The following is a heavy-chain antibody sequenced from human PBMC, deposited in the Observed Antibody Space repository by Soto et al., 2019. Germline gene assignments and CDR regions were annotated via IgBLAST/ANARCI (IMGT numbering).Heavy chain of an antibody. CDR3: AHSLLYGDYVWG. CDR1: GFSLSTSGVG. Sequence: QITLKESGPTLVKPTQTLTLTCTFSGFSLSTSGVGVGWIRQPPGKALEWLALIYWDDDKRYSPSLKSRLTTAKDTAKDQVALKTPNMDPVDTATYYCAHSLLYGDYVWGWGQGTLITVSS. V-gene: IGHV2-5*02. J-gene: IGHJ4*02. D-gene: IGHD4-17*01. CDR2: IYWDDDK.